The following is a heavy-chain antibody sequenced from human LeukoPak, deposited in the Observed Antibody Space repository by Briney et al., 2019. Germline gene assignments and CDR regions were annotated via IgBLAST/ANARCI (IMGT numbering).Heavy chain of an antibody. CDR3: AKDQQLVGPDY. CDR1: GFTFSSYA. CDR2: ISGSGGGT. V-gene: IGHV3-23*01. J-gene: IGHJ4*02. Sequence: TGGSLRLSCAASGFTFSSYAMSWVRDAPGKGLEWVSAISGSGGGTYYADSVKGRFTISRDNSKNTLYLQINSLRAEDTAVYYCAKDQQLVGPDYWGQGTLVTVSS. D-gene: IGHD6-13*01.